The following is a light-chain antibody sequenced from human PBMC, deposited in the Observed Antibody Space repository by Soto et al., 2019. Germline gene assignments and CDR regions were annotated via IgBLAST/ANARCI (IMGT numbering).Light chain of an antibody. CDR2: KAS. V-gene: IGKV1-5*03. CDR3: QHYNSYSEA. CDR1: QTISSW. Sequence: DIQMTQSPSTLSGSVGDRVTITCRASQTISSWLAWYQQKPGKAPKLLIYKASTLKSGGPSRFSGSGSGTEFALTISSLQPDDFATYYCQHYNSYSEAFGQGNKVELK. J-gene: IGKJ1*01.